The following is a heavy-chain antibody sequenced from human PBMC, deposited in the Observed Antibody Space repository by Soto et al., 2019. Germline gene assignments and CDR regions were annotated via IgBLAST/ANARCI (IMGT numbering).Heavy chain of an antibody. CDR1: GGTFSSYA. CDR3: ARAPGYSGSYPPGGAFDI. Sequence: QVQLVQSGAEVKKPGSSVKVSCKASGGTFSSYAISWVRQAPGQGLEWMGGIIPIFGTAHYAQKFQGRVTITADESTSTAYMELGSLRAEDTAVYYCARAPGYSGSYPPGGAFDIWGQGTMVTVSS. CDR2: IIPIFGTA. J-gene: IGHJ3*02. D-gene: IGHD1-26*01. V-gene: IGHV1-69*01.